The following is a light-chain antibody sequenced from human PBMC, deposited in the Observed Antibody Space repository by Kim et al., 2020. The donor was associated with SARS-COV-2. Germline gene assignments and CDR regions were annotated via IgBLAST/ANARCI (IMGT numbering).Light chain of an antibody. Sequence: ASVGDRVTITCQATQDIDKSLIWYQQKRGEAPKLLIYEASKLQSGVPSRFSGGGSGTHFTFTVSSLEPEDIATYYCQQYENIPLTFGGGTKVEIK. CDR3: QQYENIPLT. V-gene: IGKV1-33*01. J-gene: IGKJ4*01. CDR2: EAS. CDR1: QDIDKS.